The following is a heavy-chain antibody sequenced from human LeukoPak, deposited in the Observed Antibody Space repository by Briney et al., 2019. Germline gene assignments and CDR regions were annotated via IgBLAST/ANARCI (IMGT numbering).Heavy chain of an antibody. D-gene: IGHD6-6*01. J-gene: IGHJ6*03. CDR3: ARHGSSYYYYYYMDV. CDR1: CGSISSYY. Sequence: SETLSLTCTVSCGSISSYYWSWIRQPPGKGLEWIGYIYTSGSTNYNPSLKSRVTISVDTSKNQFSLKLSSVTAADTAVYYCARHGSSYYYYYYMDVWGKGTTVTVSS. V-gene: IGHV4-4*09. CDR2: IYTSGST.